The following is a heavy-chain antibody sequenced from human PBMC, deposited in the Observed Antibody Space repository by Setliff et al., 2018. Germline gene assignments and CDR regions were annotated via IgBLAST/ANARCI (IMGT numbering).Heavy chain of an antibody. CDR1: GGSISNTFYY. J-gene: IGHJ6*04. CDR3: ARTSGFLYIDV. D-gene: IGHD3-3*01. CDR2: IYTSWST. V-gene: IGHV4-61*09. Sequence: SETLSLTCAVSGGSISNTFYYWTWIRQPAGKGLEWIGQIYTSWSTNYNPSLKSRVTISVDTSKNQFSLQLSSVTAADTAVYYCARTSGFLYIDVWGKGTTVTVSS.